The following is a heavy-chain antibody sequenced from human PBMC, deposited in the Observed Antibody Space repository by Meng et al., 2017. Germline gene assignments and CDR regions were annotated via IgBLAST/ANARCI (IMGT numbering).Heavy chain of an antibody. Sequence: VHTVVSGGVLVKHGGVHRLSWAASGFYVSNAWMSWVRQAPGKGLEWVGRIKSNTDGGTAEYAAPVTGRFTISRDDSKSTLYLQMSELRIDDTGAYYCTWDDKAVSDYWGQGTLVTVSS. J-gene: IGHJ4*02. CDR1: GFYVSNAW. CDR2: IKSNTDGGTA. V-gene: IGHV3-15*01. CDR3: TWDDKAVSDY. D-gene: IGHD3-9*01.